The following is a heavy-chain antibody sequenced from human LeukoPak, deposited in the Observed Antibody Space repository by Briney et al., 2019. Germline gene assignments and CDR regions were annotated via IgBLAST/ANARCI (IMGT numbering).Heavy chain of an antibody. CDR2: IYHSGST. V-gene: IGHV4-4*02. CDR1: GGSISSSNW. J-gene: IGHJ6*03. Sequence: SETLSLTCAVSGGSISSSNWRSWVRQPPGKGLEWIGEIYHSGSTNYNPSLKSRVTISVDKSKNQFSLKLSSVTAADTAVYYCASIRCSSTSCPREYYYMDVWGKGTTVTVSS. D-gene: IGHD2-2*01. CDR3: ASIRCSSTSCPREYYYMDV.